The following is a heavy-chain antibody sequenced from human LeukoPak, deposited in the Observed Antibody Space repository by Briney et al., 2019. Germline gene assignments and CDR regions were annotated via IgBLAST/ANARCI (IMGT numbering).Heavy chain of an antibody. D-gene: IGHD6-19*01. CDR1: GFTFSTYA. CDR3: AKVITAVAGD. Sequence: PGGSLRLSCEASGFTFSTYAMHWVRQAPGKGLEWVAVISYDGSNKYYADSVKGRFTISRDNSKNTLYLQMNSLRAEDTAVYYCAKVITAVAGDWGQGTLVTVSS. CDR2: ISYDGSNK. J-gene: IGHJ4*02. V-gene: IGHV3-30-3*01.